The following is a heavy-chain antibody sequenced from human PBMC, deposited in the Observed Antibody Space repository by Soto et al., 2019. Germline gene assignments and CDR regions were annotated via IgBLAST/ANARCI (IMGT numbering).Heavy chain of an antibody. Sequence: GASVKVSCKASGYTFTSYGISWVRQAPGQGLEWMGWISAYNGNTNYAQKLQGRVTMTTDTSTSTAYMELRSLRSDDTAVYYCLVGGSSGYYGDWDFDYWGQGTLVTVSS. CDR1: GYTFTSYG. CDR3: LVGGSSGYYGDWDFDY. CDR2: ISAYNGNT. J-gene: IGHJ4*02. D-gene: IGHD3-22*01. V-gene: IGHV1-18*01.